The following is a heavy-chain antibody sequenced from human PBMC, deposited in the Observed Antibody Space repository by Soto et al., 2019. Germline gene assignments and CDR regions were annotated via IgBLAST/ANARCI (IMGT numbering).Heavy chain of an antibody. J-gene: IGHJ5*02. CDR3: TRHRQGYCSSTSCRAWFDP. Sequence: GGSLRLSCAASGFTFSGSAMPWVRQDSGKGLEWVGRIRSKANSYATAYAASVKGRFTISREDSKNTAYRQMNSLKTEDTAVYYCTRHRQGYCSSTSCRAWFDPWGQGT. D-gene: IGHD2-2*01. V-gene: IGHV3-73*01. CDR2: IRSKANSYAT. CDR1: GFTFSGSA.